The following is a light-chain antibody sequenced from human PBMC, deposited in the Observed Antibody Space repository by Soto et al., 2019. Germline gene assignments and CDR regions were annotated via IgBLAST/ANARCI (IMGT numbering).Light chain of an antibody. Sequence: EIVMTQSPATLSVSPGERATLSCRASQSVSSNLAWYQQKPGQAPRLLIYGASTRATGIRARFSGSGSGTEFTLTISSLQSEDFAVDYCQQYNNSPLTFGQGTRLEIK. CDR3: QQYNNSPLT. CDR2: GAS. CDR1: QSVSSN. V-gene: IGKV3D-15*01. J-gene: IGKJ5*01.